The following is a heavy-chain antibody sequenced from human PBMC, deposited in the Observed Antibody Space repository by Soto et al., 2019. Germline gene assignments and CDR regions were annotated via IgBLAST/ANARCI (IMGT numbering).Heavy chain of an antibody. J-gene: IGHJ3*02. CDR2: INPATGAA. CDR1: GYPVTAYY. Sequence: QLHLVQSGAVVKKPGASVTVSCSASGYPVTAYYMHWVRQAPGRGLEWMGGINPATGAAKHTQTFQGRFPGTRDTPTSTVFMELSGWTSEDTAVFYGARGGGVGVAGSAAFDMWGQGTLVTVSS. V-gene: IGHV1-2*02. CDR3: ARGGGVGVAGSAAFDM. D-gene: IGHD3-3*01.